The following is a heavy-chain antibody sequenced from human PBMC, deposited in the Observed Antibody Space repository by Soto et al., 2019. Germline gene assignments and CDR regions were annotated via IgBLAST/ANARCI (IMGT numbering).Heavy chain of an antibody. CDR1: GYTFTSYG. J-gene: IGHJ4*02. CDR3: ARHVYEEVDYGDYLGELTYTEFDY. D-gene: IGHD4-17*01. V-gene: IGHV1-18*01. Sequence: ASVKVSCKASGYTFTSYGISWVRQAPGQGLEWMGWISAYNGNTNHAQKLQGRVTMTTDTSTSTAYMELRSLRSDDTAVYYCARHVYEEVDYGDYLGELTYTEFDYWGQGTLVTVSS. CDR2: ISAYNGNT.